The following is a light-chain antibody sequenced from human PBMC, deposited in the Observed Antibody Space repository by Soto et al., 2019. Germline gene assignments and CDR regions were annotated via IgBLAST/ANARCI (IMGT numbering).Light chain of an antibody. J-gene: IGLJ7*01. CDR3: SSYTSTNIPI. V-gene: IGLV2-14*03. CDR1: SSDVGGYDY. CDR2: DVS. Sequence: QSALTQPASVSGSPGQSITISCTGTSSDVGGYDYVSWYQHHPGKAPKLMIFDVSHRPSGVSDRVSGFKSGNTASLTISGLQAEDEADYYCSSYTSTNIPIFGGGTQLTVL.